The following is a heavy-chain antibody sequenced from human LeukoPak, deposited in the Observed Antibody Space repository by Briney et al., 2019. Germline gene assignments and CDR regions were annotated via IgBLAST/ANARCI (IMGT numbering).Heavy chain of an antibody. J-gene: IGHJ4*02. CDR3: ARQGRTATARYYFDY. CDR1: GGSISSGGYS. D-gene: IGHD5-18*01. Sequence: PSETLSLTCAVSGGSISSGGYSWSWIRQPPGKGLEWIGYIYHSGSTYYNPSLKSRVTISVDRSKNQFSLKLSSVTAADTAVYYCARQGRTATARYYFDYWGQGTLVTVSS. CDR2: IYHSGST. V-gene: IGHV4-30-2*01.